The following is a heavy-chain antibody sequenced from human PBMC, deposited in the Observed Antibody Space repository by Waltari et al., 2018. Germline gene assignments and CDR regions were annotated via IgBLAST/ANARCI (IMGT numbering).Heavy chain of an antibody. CDR1: GFTFSSYA. Sequence: EVQLLESGGGWVQPGGSLRLSCAASGFTFSSYALSWVRQAPGKGLEWVSAISGSGGSTYYADSGKGRFTICRDNSKNTLYLQMNSLRAEDTAVYYCAKDLPTVTTEGWFDPWGQGTLVTVSS. CDR3: AKDLPTVTTEGWFDP. CDR2: ISGSGGST. J-gene: IGHJ5*02. D-gene: IGHD4-17*01. V-gene: IGHV3-23*01.